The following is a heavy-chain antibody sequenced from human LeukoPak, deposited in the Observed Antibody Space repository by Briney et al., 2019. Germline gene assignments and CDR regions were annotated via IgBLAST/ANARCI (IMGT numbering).Heavy chain of an antibody. CDR1: GFTFDNYA. CDR3: AKVRGTYSSGYFFDY. D-gene: IGHD6-19*01. V-gene: IGHV3-9*01. CDR2: ISWNSGYI. J-gene: IGHJ4*02. Sequence: PGRSLRLSCAASGFTFDNYAMHWVRQAPGKGLEWLSIISWNSGYIGYADSVKGRFTISRDNAKKSLDLQMSSLRAEDTAFYYCAKVRGTYSSGYFFDYWGQGTLVTVSS.